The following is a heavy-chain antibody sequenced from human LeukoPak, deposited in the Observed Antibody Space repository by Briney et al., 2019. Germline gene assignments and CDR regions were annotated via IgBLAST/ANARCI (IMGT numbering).Heavy chain of an antibody. CDR2: INPTGGST. V-gene: IGHV1-46*01. D-gene: IGHD2-21*02. CDR1: GYIFTSYY. J-gene: IGHJ4*02. Sequence: ASVKVSCKASGYIFTSYYMHWVRQAPGEGLEWMGIINPTGGSTSYAQKFQGRVTMTRDTSTSTVYMELSSLRSEDTAVYYCARDHYHKIHSVMVTAPDYWGQGTLVIASS. CDR3: ARDHYHKIHSVMVTAPDY.